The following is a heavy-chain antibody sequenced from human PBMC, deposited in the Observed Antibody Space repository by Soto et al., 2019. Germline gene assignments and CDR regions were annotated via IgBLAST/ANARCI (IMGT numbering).Heavy chain of an antibody. D-gene: IGHD3-9*01. Sequence: GGSLRLSCAASGFTFSDYYMSWIRQAPGKXLEWVSYISSSGSTIYYADSVKGRFTISRDNAKNSLYLQMNSLRAEDTAVYYCARDRRHYDILTGYYKYYFDYWGQGTLVTVSS. V-gene: IGHV3-11*01. J-gene: IGHJ4*02. CDR2: ISSSGSTI. CDR1: GFTFSDYY. CDR3: ARDRRHYDILTGYYKYYFDY.